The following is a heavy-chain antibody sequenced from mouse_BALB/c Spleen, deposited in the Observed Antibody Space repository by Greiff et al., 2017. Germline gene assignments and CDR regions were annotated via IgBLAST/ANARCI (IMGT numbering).Heavy chain of an antibody. V-gene: IGHV1-54*01. CDR2: INPGSGGT. CDR1: GYAFTNYL. D-gene: IGHD1-1*01. CDR3: ARGGASLPMDY. J-gene: IGHJ4*01. Sequence: QVQLKESGAELVRPGTSVKVSCKASGYAFTNYLIEWVKQRPGQGLEWIGVINPGSGGTNYNEKFKGKATLTADKSSSTAYMQLSSLTSDDSAVYFCARGGASLPMDYWGQGTSVTVSS.